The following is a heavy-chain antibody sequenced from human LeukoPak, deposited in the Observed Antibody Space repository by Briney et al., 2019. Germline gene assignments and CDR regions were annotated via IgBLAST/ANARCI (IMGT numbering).Heavy chain of an antibody. V-gene: IGHV4-34*01. CDR2: INHSGST. J-gene: IGHJ6*03. D-gene: IGHD3-10*01. CDR3: ARGRQLLWFGTQGNYYYYMDV. CDR1: GGSFSGYY. Sequence: SETLSLTCAVYGGSFSGYYWSWIRQPPGKGLERIGEINHSGSTNYNPSLKSRVAISLDTSKNQFSLKLSSVTAADTAVYYCARGRQLLWFGTQGNYYYYMDVWGKGTTVTVSS.